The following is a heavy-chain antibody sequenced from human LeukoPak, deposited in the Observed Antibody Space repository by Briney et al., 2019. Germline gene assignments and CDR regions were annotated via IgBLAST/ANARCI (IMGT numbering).Heavy chain of an antibody. CDR1: GGSISSSSYY. Sequence: PSETLSLTCTVSGGSISSSSYYWGWIRQPPGKGLEWIGEINHSGSTNYNPSLKSRLTISVDTSTNQFSLKLSSVTAADTAVYYCAPGQSSWPHYWGQGTLVTVSS. CDR2: INHSGST. D-gene: IGHD6-13*01. J-gene: IGHJ4*02. V-gene: IGHV4-39*07. CDR3: APGQSSWPHY.